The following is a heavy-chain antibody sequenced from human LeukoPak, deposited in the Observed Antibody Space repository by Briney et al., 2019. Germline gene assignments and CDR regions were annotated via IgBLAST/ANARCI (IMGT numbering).Heavy chain of an antibody. CDR2: IHPNNGDT. CDR3: ARDGPAQMVDLDY. CDR1: GYTFSGTGWY. Sequence: ASVKVSCKASGYTFSGTGWYLYWLRQAPGQGLECMGWIHPNNGDTAYAQRFEGRVAMTRDTSISTAYMELRRLRPDDTAVYFCARDGPAQMVDLDYWGQGTLVTVSS. J-gene: IGHJ4*02. V-gene: IGHV1-2*02. D-gene: IGHD3-10*01.